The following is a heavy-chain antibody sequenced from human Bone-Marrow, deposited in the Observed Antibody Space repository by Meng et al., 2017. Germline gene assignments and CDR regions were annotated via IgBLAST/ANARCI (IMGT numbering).Heavy chain of an antibody. J-gene: IGHJ1*01. V-gene: IGHV4-31*03. CDR2: IYYSGST. D-gene: IGHD6-13*01. CDR3: ARGPLSAAGTMGYFQH. CDR1: GGSISSGGYY. Sequence: AQRQVRGPGLAKPSQTRSLPCTVSGGSISSGGYYWSWIRQHPGQGLEWIGYIYYSGSTYYNPSLKSRVTISVDTSKNQFSLKLSSVTSADTAVYYCARGPLSAAGTMGYFQHWGQGTLVTVSS.